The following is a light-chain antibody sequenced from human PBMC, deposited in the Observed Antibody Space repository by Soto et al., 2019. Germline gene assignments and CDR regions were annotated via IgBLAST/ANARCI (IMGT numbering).Light chain of an antibody. Sequence: QSVLTQPPSVSGTPGQTVTISCSGSSSDIGSRSVNWFRQLPGTAPKLLIYSSNQRPSGVPDRFSGSKSGTSASLAIRGLQSEDEADYYCAAWHDSLNGWVFGGGTQLTVL. J-gene: IGLJ3*02. V-gene: IGLV1-44*01. CDR2: SSN. CDR1: SSDIGSRS. CDR3: AAWHDSLNGWV.